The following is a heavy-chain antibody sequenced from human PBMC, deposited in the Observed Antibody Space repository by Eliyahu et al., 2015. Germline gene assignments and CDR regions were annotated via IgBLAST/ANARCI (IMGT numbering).Heavy chain of an antibody. V-gene: IGHV3-15*01. J-gene: IGHJ3*01. CDR1: GXIXTNAW. Sequence: VQLVESGGGXVKPGGSLRLSCAAXGXIXTNAWMGWVRQTPGKGLXWVGRIKSKRDGGATDFAAPVKDRFSISTDDSNDIMYLHMTSLKSEDTGVYYCASSVPIDGVSFDFWGQGTIVTVSA. D-gene: IGHD3-3*01. CDR2: IKSKRDGGAT. CDR3: ASSVPIDGVSFDF.